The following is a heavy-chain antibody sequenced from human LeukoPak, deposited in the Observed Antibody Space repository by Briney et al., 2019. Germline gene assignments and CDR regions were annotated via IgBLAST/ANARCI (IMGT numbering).Heavy chain of an antibody. Sequence: GGFLRLSCAASGFTFSSYAMHWVRQAPGKGLEWVSLISWDGGSTYYADSVKGRFTISRDNSKNSLYLQMNSLRAEDTAVYYCAKVRQWLVLDFQHWGQGTLVTVSS. CDR2: ISWDGGST. J-gene: IGHJ1*01. D-gene: IGHD6-19*01. V-gene: IGHV3-43D*04. CDR3: AKVRQWLVLDFQH. CDR1: GFTFSSYA.